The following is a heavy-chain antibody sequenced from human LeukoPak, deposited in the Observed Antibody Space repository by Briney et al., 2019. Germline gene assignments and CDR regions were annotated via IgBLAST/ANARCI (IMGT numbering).Heavy chain of an antibody. CDR2: IIPIFGTA. Sequence: SVKVSCKASGGTFSSYAISWVRQAPGQGLEWMGGIIPIFGTANYAQKFQGRVTITADESTSTAYMELSSLRSEDTAVYYCAREGERDNWNWFDPWGQGTLVTVSS. J-gene: IGHJ5*02. D-gene: IGHD1-20*01. CDR3: AREGERDNWNWFDP. CDR1: GGTFSSYA. V-gene: IGHV1-69*01.